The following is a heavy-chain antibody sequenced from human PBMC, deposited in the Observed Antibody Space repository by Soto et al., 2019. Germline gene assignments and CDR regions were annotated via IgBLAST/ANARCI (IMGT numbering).Heavy chain of an antibody. J-gene: IGHJ6*02. V-gene: IGHV3-74*01. D-gene: IGHD2-21*02. Sequence: GGSLRLSCAASGFTFSSYWMHWVGQAPGKGLVWVSRINSDGSSTSYADSVKGRFTISRDNAKNTLYLQMNSLRAEDTAVYYCARVKAYCGGDCYSWTYYYYGMDVWGQGTTVTVSS. CDR2: INSDGSST. CDR3: ARVKAYCGGDCYSWTYYYYGMDV. CDR1: GFTFSSYW.